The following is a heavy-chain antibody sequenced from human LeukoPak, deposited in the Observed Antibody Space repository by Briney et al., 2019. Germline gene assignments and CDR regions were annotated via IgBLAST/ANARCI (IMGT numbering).Heavy chain of an antibody. V-gene: IGHV4-4*02. CDR3: ARGGWELLVNYFDY. CDR1: GGSTSSSNW. CDR2: IYHSGST. J-gene: IGHJ4*02. D-gene: IGHD1-26*01. Sequence: SGTLSLTCAVSGGSTSSSNWWSWVRQPPGKGLEWIGEIYHSGSTNYNPSLKSRVTISVDKSKNQFSLKLSSVTAADTAVYYCARGGWELLVNYFDYWGQGTLVTVSS.